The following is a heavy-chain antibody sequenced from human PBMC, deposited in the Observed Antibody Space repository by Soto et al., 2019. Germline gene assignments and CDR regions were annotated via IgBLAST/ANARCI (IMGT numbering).Heavy chain of an antibody. Sequence: SETLSLTCAVYGGSFSGYYWSWIRQPPGKGLEWIGEINHSGSTNYNPSLKSRVTISVDTSKNQFSLKLSSVTAADTAVYYCARRYGKNAFDIWDQGTMVTVSS. J-gene: IGHJ3*02. CDR1: GGSFSGYY. V-gene: IGHV4-34*01. D-gene: IGHD5-18*01. CDR2: INHSGST. CDR3: ARRYGKNAFDI.